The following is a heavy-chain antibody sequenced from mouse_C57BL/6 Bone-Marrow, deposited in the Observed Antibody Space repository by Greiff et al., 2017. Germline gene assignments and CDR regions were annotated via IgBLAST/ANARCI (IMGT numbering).Heavy chain of an antibody. CDR2: ISDGGSYT. CDR1: GFTFSSYA. Sequence: EVMLVESGGGLVKPGGSLKLSCAASGFTFSSYAMSWVRQTPEKRLEWVATISDGGSYTYYPDKVKGRFTISRDNAKNNLYLQMSHLKSEDTAMYYCARDRYGSAFAYWGQGTLVTVSA. J-gene: IGHJ3*01. D-gene: IGHD1-1*01. V-gene: IGHV5-4*01. CDR3: ARDRYGSAFAY.